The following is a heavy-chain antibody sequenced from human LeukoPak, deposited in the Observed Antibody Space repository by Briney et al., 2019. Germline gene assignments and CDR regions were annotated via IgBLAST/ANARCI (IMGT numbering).Heavy chain of an antibody. CDR1: GGSFSSTSYY. CDR3: TRHSHAFDI. Sequence: PSETLSLTCTVSGGSFSSTSYYWGWIRQPPGKGLEWIANIYHTGSTYYNPSLKSRVTISVDTSKNQFSLQLNSVTAANTAVYYCTRHSHAFDIWGQGTKVTVSS. CDR2: IYHTGST. J-gene: IGHJ3*02. V-gene: IGHV4-39*01.